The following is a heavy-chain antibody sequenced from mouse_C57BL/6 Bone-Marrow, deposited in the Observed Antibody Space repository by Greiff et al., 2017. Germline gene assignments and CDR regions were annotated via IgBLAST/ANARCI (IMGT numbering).Heavy chain of an antibody. CDR2: IHPSDSDT. CDR3: ATLYYYGSSYLYWYFDV. V-gene: IGHV1-74*01. J-gene: IGHJ1*03. CDR1: GYTFTSYW. D-gene: IGHD1-1*01. Sequence: QVQLQQPGAELVKPGASVKVSCKASGYTFTSYWMHWVKQRPGQGLEWIGRIHPSDSDTNYNQKFKGKATLTVDKSSSTAYMPLSSLTSEDSAVYYCATLYYYGSSYLYWYFDVWGTGTTVTVSS.